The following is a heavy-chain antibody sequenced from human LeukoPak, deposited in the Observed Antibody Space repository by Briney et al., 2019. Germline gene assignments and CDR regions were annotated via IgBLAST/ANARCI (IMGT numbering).Heavy chain of an antibody. J-gene: IGHJ4*02. D-gene: IGHD6-6*01. CDR1: GLTFSNAW. CDR3: ARSYSSSRGTFDY. V-gene: IGHV3-21*01. Sequence: GGSLRLSCAASGLTFSNAWMSWFRQAPGKGLEWVSSITSSSSYIYYADSVKGRFTISRDNAKNSLYLQMNSLRAEDTAVYYCARSYSSSRGTFDYWGQGTLVTVSS. CDR2: ITSSSSYI.